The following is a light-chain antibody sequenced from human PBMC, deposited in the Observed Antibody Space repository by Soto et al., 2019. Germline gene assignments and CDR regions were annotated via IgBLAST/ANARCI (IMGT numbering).Light chain of an antibody. V-gene: IGKV3-20*01. CDR1: QSVSSCY. CDR3: QQYGSSGYT. CDR2: GVS. Sequence: EIVLTQSPGTLSLSPGERATLSCRASQSVSSCYLTWYQQKPGQAPRLLIYGVSSRATGIPDRFSGSGSGTDFTLTISRLEPEDFAVYYCQQYGSSGYTFGQGTKLEIK. J-gene: IGKJ2*01.